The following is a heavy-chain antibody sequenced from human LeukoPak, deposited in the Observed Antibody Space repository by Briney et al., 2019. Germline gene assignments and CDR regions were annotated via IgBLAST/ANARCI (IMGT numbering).Heavy chain of an antibody. D-gene: IGHD5-24*01. CDR2: ISGSGGCT. Sequence: GGSLRLSCAASDFTFSFYWMTWVRQAPGKGLEWVSAISGSGGCTYYADSVKGRFTISRDNSKNTLYLQMNSLRAEDTAVYYCAKEWRATIRYYFDYWGQGTLVTVSS. J-gene: IGHJ4*02. CDR1: DFTFSFYW. V-gene: IGHV3-23*01. CDR3: AKEWRATIRYYFDY.